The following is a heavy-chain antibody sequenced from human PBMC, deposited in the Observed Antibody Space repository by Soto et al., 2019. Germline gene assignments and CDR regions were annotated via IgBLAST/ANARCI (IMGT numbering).Heavy chain of an antibody. CDR3: GRAYSKSGYDYFDT. V-gene: IGHV1-2*02. CDR2: SDPNSYYT. Sequence: ASVKDSCKSSAYSFTGHYFHWLRLAPGQGLEWMGWSDPNSYYTKYAPKFRDRVTMNSVTSTSTAYMDLNSLTYDVSSLHSRGRAYSKSGYDYFDTWGQGTQVTVSS. CDR1: AYSFTGHY. J-gene: IGHJ5*02. D-gene: IGHD3-22*01.